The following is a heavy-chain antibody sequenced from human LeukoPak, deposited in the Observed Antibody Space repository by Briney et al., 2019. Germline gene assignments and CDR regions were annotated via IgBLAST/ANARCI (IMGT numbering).Heavy chain of an antibody. Sequence: PGESLKISCKGSGYSFTSYWIGWVRQMPGKGLEWMGIIYPGDSDTRYSPSFQGQVTISADKSISTAYLQWSSLKASDTAMYYCARYLPHLGYSSSWDDSSGWHRRDRAFDIWGQGTMVTVSS. CDR2: IYPGDSDT. J-gene: IGHJ3*02. CDR3: ARYLPHLGYSSSWDDSSGWHRRDRAFDI. V-gene: IGHV5-51*01. D-gene: IGHD6-13*01. CDR1: GYSFTSYW.